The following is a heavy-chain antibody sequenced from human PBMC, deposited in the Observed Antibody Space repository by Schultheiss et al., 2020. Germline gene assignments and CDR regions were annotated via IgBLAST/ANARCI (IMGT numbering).Heavy chain of an antibody. D-gene: IGHD4-17*01. J-gene: IGHJ6*02. Sequence: SETLSLTCAVSGGSISSSNWWSWVRQPPGKGLEWIGEIYHSGSTNYNPSLKSRVTISVDKSKNQFSLKLSSVTAADTAVYYCARDDGDQYYYYYGMDVWGQGTTVTVSS. CDR3: ARDDGDQYYYYYGMDV. V-gene: IGHV4-4*02. CDR1: GGSISSSNW. CDR2: IYHSGST.